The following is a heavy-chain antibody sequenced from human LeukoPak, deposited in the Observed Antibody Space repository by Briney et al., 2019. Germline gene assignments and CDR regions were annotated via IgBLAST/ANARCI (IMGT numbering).Heavy chain of an antibody. CDR1: GYAFTGYY. J-gene: IGHJ5*02. CDR2: INPNSGGT. CDR3: VRAEYNWFDP. V-gene: IGHV1-2*02. Sequence: ASVKVSCKAPGYAFTGYYVHWVRQAPGQGLEWMGWINPNSGGTNYAQKFQGRVTMTRDTSISTAYMEVSRLRPDDTAVYFCVRAEYNWFDPWGQGTLVTVSS.